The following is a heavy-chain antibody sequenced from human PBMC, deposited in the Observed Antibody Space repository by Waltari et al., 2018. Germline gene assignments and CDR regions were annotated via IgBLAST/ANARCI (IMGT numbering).Heavy chain of an antibody. V-gene: IGHV3-21*01. D-gene: IGHD6-13*01. CDR2: ISSSSSYI. CDR3: ARESSSWYYFDY. J-gene: IGHJ4*02. CDR1: GFTFSSYS. Sequence: EVQLVESGGGLVKPGGSLRLSCAASGFTFSSYSMNWVRQAPGKGLELVSSISSSSSYIYYADSVKGRFTISRDNAKNSLYLQMNSLRAEDTAVYYCARESSSWYYFDYWGQGTLVTVSS.